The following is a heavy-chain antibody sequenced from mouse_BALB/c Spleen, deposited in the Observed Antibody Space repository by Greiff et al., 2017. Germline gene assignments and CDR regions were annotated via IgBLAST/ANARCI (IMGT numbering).Heavy chain of an antibody. CDR3: ARYRYGFAY. V-gene: IGHV1-7*01. D-gene: IGHD2-14*01. Sequence: QVQLKESGAELAKPGASVKMSCKASGYTFTSYWMHWVKQRPGQGLEWIGYINPSTGYTEYNQKFKDKATLTADKSSSTAYMQLSSLTSEDSAVYYCARYRYGFAYWGQGTLVTVSA. CDR1: GYTFTSYW. CDR2: INPSTGYT. J-gene: IGHJ3*01.